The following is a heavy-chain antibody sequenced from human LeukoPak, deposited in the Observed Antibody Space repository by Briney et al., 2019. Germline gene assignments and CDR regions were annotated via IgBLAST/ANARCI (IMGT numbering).Heavy chain of an antibody. CDR3: ARDRTSTYYYDSSGENAFDI. Sequence: SETLSLTCTVSGGSISSYYWSWIRQPPGKGREWIRYIYYSGSTNYNPSLKSRVTISVDTSKNQFSLKLSSVTAADTAVYYCARDRTSTYYYDSSGENAFDIWGQGTMVTVSS. V-gene: IGHV4-59*01. D-gene: IGHD3-22*01. J-gene: IGHJ3*02. CDR1: GGSISSYY. CDR2: IYYSGST.